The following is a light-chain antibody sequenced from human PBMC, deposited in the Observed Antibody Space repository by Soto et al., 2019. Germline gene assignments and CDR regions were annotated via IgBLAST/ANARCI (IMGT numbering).Light chain of an antibody. CDR2: GAS. CDR3: QQYSDWPPKQYT. CDR1: QSVSSN. V-gene: IGKV3-15*01. Sequence: EIVMTQSPATLSVSPGERVTLSYRASQSVSSNLAGYQQRPGPAPRPLVYGASTRSTGIPARFSGSGSGTEFTLTISSLLSDDFAVYYGQQYSDWPPKQYTFGQGTKLEI. J-gene: IGKJ2*01.